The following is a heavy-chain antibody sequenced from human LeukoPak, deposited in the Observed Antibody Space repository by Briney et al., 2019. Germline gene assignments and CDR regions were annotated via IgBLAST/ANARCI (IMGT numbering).Heavy chain of an antibody. CDR1: GFTFSNHN. CDR2: ITRTSNYI. Sequence: GGSLRLSCAASGFTFSNHNMNWVRQAPGKGLEWVSSITRTSNYINYADSVKGRFTNSRDNAKNSLYLQMNSLRAEDTAVYYCAIQIGGSVYWGQGTLVTVSS. V-gene: IGHV3-21*06. D-gene: IGHD3-10*01. J-gene: IGHJ4*02. CDR3: AIQIGGSVY.